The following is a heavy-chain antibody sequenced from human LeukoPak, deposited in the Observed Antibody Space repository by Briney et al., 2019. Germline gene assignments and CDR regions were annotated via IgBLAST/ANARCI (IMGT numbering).Heavy chain of an antibody. D-gene: IGHD4-17*01. CDR2: IKQDGSEK. V-gene: IGHV3-7*01. CDR3: ARDQNGDWIKFGY. Sequence: GGSLRLSCAASGFTFSSYWMSWVRQAPGKGLEWVANIKQDGSEKYYVDSVKGRFTISRDNAKNSLYLQMNSLRAEDTAVYYCARDQNGDWIKFGYWGQGTLVTVSS. CDR1: GFTFSSYW. J-gene: IGHJ4*02.